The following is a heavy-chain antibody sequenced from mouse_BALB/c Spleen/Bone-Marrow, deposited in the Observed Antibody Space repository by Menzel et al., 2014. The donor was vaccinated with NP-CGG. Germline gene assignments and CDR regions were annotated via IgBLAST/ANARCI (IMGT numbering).Heavy chain of an antibody. J-gene: IGHJ4*01. Sequence: VQLQQSGPGLVQPSQSLPITCTVSGFSLTSYGVHWVRQSPGKGLEWLGVIWSGGSTDYNAPFMSRLNISKDNSKSQVFFKMNSLQANDTAIYYCARNPIRRNAMDYWGQGTSVTVSS. D-gene: IGHD2-12*01. CDR3: ARNPIRRNAMDY. V-gene: IGHV2-2*02. CDR1: GFSLTSYG. CDR2: IWSGGST.